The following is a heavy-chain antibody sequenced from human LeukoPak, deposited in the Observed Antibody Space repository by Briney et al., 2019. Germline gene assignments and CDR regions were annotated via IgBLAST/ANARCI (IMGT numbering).Heavy chain of an antibody. CDR3: ASTNDY. V-gene: IGHV3-33*01. CDR1: GFTFSSYG. J-gene: IGHJ4*02. CDR2: IWYDGSTK. Sequence: GGSLRLSCAASGFTFSSYGMHWVRQAPGKGLEWVAVIWYDGSTKYYADSVEGRFTISRDNSKNTLYLQMNSLRAEDTAVYYCASTNDYWGQGTLVTVSS.